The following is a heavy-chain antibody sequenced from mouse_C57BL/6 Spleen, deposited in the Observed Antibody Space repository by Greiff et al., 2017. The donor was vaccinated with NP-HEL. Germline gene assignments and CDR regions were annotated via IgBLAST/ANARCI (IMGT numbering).Heavy chain of an antibody. V-gene: IGHV1-64*01. CDR3: AGDALYYAMDY. J-gene: IGHJ4*01. Sequence: QVQLQQPGAELVKPGASVKLSCKASGYTFTSYWMHWVKQRPGQGLEWIGMIHPNSGSTNYNEKFKSKATLTVDKSSSTAYMQLSSLTSEDSAVYYCAGDALYYAMDYWGQGTSVTVSS. CDR2: IHPNSGST. CDR1: GYTFTSYW.